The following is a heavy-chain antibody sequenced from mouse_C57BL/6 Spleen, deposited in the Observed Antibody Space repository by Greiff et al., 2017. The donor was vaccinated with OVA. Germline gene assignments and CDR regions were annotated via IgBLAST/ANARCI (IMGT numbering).Heavy chain of an antibody. CDR3: TRGDYDFDC. D-gene: IGHD2-4*01. Sequence: QVQLQQSGAELVRPGASVTLSCKASGYTFTDYEMHWVKQTPVHGLEWIGAIDPETGGTAYNQKFKGKAILTADKSSSTAYVELRSLTSEDSAVYYCTRGDYDFDCWGQGTTLTVSS. V-gene: IGHV1-15*01. CDR2: IDPETGGT. CDR1: GYTFTDYE. J-gene: IGHJ2*01.